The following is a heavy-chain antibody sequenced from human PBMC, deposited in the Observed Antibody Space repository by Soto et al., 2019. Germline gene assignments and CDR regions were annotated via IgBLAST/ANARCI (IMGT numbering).Heavy chain of an antibody. V-gene: IGHV3-23*01. D-gene: IGHD3-3*01. CDR3: AKGRGVVSPHS. CDR2: ISGSADRI. Sequence: EVQLLESGGGLVQPGGSLRLSCAASGFTFSNFPMTWVRQAPGKGLEWVSAISGSADRIYNTDSVKGRFTISRDNSRNTLLLQLKSLRAEDTAVYYCAKGRGVVSPHSWGQGTLVTVSS. J-gene: IGHJ4*02. CDR1: GFTFSNFP.